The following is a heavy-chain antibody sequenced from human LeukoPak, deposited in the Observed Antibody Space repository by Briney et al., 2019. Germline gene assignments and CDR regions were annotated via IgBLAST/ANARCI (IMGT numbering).Heavy chain of an antibody. CDR3: ARGPYSYGYWDY. CDR2: IYHSGST. J-gene: IGHJ4*02. CDR1: GYSISSGYY. Sequence: PSETLSLTCAVSGYSISSGYYWGWIRQPPGKGLEWIGSIYHSGSTYYNPSLESRVTISVDTSKNQFSLKLSPVTAADTAVYYCARGPYSYGYWDYWGQGTLVTVSS. D-gene: IGHD5-18*01. V-gene: IGHV4-38-2*01.